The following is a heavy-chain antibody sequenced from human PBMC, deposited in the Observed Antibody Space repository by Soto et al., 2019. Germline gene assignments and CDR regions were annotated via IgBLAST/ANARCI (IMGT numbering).Heavy chain of an antibody. CDR2: ISYDGSNK. Sequence: QVQLVESGGGVVQPGRSLRLSRAASGFTFSSYAMHWVRQAPGKGLERVAVISYDGSNKYYADSVKGRFTISRDNSKNTLYLQMNSLRAEDTAVYYCARGGIAVAGTYWYLDLWGRGTLVTVSS. CDR3: ARGGIAVAGTYWYLDL. D-gene: IGHD6-19*01. V-gene: IGHV3-30-3*01. CDR1: GFTFSSYA. J-gene: IGHJ2*01.